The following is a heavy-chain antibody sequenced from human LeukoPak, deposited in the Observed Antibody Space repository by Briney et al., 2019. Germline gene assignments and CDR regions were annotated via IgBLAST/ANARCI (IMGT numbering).Heavy chain of an antibody. Sequence: SETLSLTCAVYGGSFSGYYWSWIRQPPGKGLEWIGEINHSGSTNYNPSLKSRVTISVDTSKNQFSLKLSSVTAADTAVYYCAGGIQLLFQEDNWFDPWGQGPRSPSPQ. D-gene: IGHD2-2*01. CDR1: GGSFSGYY. CDR2: INHSGST. J-gene: IGHJ5*02. CDR3: AGGIQLLFQEDNWFDP. V-gene: IGHV4-34*01.